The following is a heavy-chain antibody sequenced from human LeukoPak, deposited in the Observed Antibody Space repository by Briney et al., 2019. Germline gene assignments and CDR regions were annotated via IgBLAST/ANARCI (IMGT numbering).Heavy chain of an antibody. Sequence: GGSLRLSCAASGFTFSSYAMGWVRQAPGKGLEWASAITASGGNTYYADSVKGRFTISRDNSKKPLYLQVNSLRAEDTAVYYCAKGNGYSYGRYYFDYWGQGTLVTVSS. CDR2: ITASGGNT. CDR3: AKGNGYSYGRYYFDY. J-gene: IGHJ4*02. CDR1: GFTFSSYA. D-gene: IGHD5-18*01. V-gene: IGHV3-23*01.